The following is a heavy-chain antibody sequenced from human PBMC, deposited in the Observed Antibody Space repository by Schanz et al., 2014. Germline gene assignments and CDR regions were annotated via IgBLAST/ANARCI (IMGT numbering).Heavy chain of an antibody. CDR2: ISGSSRTI. V-gene: IGHV3-48*01. D-gene: IGHD1-26*01. J-gene: IGHJ4*02. Sequence: EVQLLESGGGLVQPGGSLRLSCAASGFTFSSYAMTWVRQAPGMGLEWVSYISGSSRTIYYADSMKGRFTVSRDNAENALYLQMNLLSAEDTGLYFYSRGGSGSHCHLDYWGQGTLVTVSS. CDR3: SRGGSGSHCHLDY. CDR1: GFTFSSYA.